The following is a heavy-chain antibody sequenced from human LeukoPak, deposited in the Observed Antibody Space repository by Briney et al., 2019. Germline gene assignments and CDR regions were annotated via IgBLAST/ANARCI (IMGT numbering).Heavy chain of an antibody. CDR3: AKSPFSGSYRFEE. Sequence: GGSLRLSCAASGFTFSSYAMSWVRQAPGKGLELVSAISGSGGSTYYADSVKGRFTISRDNSKNTLYLQMNSLRAEDTAVYYCAKSPFSGSYRFEEWGQGTLVTVSS. V-gene: IGHV3-23*01. CDR2: ISGSGGST. CDR1: GFTFSSYA. D-gene: IGHD1-26*01. J-gene: IGHJ4*02.